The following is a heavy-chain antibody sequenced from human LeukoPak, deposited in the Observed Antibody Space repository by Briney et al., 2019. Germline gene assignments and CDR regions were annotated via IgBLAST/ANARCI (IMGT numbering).Heavy chain of an antibody. V-gene: IGHV4-39*01. CDR3: ARHSGPYASSWFDY. J-gene: IGHJ4*02. Sequence: SETLSLTCTVSGGSISSSSFYWGWIRQPPGKGLEWIGSIFYSGSTSYNPSLKSRVTISVDTSKNQFSLKPSSVTAADTAVYYCARHSGPYASSWFDYWGQGTLVTVSS. CDR1: GGSISSSSFY. D-gene: IGHD6-13*01. CDR2: IFYSGST.